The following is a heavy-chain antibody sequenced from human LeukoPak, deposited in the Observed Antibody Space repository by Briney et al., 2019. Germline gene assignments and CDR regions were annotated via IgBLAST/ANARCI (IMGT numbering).Heavy chain of an antibody. V-gene: IGHV4-34*01. CDR3: ARELATVTNYFDY. CDR2: INHSGST. CDR1: GGSFSGYY. Sequence: SETLSLTCAVYGGSFSGYYWSWIRQPPGKGLEWIGEINHSGSTNYNPSLKSRVTISVDTSMNQFSLKLSSVTAADTAVYYCARELATVTNYFDYWGQGTLVTVSS. D-gene: IGHD4-17*01. J-gene: IGHJ4*02.